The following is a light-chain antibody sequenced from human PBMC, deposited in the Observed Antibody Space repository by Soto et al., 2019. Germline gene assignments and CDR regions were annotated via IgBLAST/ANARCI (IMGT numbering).Light chain of an antibody. CDR3: AAWDDRLSGHV. Sequence: QSVLTQPPSASGTPGQRVTISCSGSSSNLGSNFVYWYQQLPGTAPKLLIYRNNQRPSGVPDRFSVSKSGTSASLAISGLRPEDEADYYCAAWDDRLSGHVFGTGTKLTVL. CDR2: RNN. J-gene: IGLJ1*01. CDR1: SSNLGSNF. V-gene: IGLV1-47*01.